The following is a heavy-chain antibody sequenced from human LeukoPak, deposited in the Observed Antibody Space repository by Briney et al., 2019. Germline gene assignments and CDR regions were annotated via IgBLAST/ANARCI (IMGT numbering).Heavy chain of an antibody. Sequence: GGSLRLSCAAPGFTLSTYWMSWVRQVPGKGLEWVANIKKDGSETYYADSVKGRFTISRDNAKNSLYLQMNSLRAEDTAMYYCAKGRYSGTTYYFDYWGQGTLVTVSS. D-gene: IGHD5-12*01. V-gene: IGHV3-7*03. CDR1: GFTLSTYW. CDR3: AKGRYSGTTYYFDY. CDR2: IKKDGSET. J-gene: IGHJ4*02.